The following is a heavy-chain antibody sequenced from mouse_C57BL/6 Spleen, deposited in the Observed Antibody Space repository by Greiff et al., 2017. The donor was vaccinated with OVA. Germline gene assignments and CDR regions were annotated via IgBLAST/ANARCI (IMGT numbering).Heavy chain of an antibody. Sequence: EVKLMESGPGLAKPSQTLSLTCSVTGYSITSDYWNWIRKFPGNKLEYMGYISYSGSTYYNPSLKSRISITRDTSKNQYYLQLNSVTTEDTATYYCARNYYGSSYGYAMDYWGQGTSVTVSS. CDR2: ISYSGST. CDR3: ARNYYGSSYGYAMDY. V-gene: IGHV3-8*01. CDR1: GYSITSDY. J-gene: IGHJ4*01. D-gene: IGHD1-1*01.